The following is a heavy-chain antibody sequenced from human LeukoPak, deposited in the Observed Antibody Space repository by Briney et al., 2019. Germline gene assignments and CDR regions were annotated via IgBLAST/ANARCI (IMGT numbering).Heavy chain of an antibody. CDR2: ISGSSDDI. D-gene: IGHD1-26*01. CDR3: ARDSGRYGYYMDV. CDR1: GFTFSSHR. Sequence: PGGSLRLSCAASGFTFSSHRMNWVRQAAGQGLEWVADISGSSDDIHYADSVSGRFTISRDNAKNSVYLQMNSLRVEDTAVYYCARDSGRYGYYMDVWGKGTTVTVSS. V-gene: IGHV3-48*01. J-gene: IGHJ6*04.